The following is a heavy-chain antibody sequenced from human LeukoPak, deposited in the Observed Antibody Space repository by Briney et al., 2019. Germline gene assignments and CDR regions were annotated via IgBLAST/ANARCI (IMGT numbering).Heavy chain of an antibody. Sequence: GGSLRLSCAASGFTFSSYAMHWVPQAPGKGLEYVSAISSNGGSTYYANSVKGRFTIPRDNSKNTLYLQVGSLRAEDMAVYYCARGFPSPDKRPCWGQGTLVTVSS. J-gene: IGHJ4*02. CDR2: ISSNGGST. CDR1: GFTFSSYA. CDR3: ARGFPSPDKRPC. V-gene: IGHV3-64*01. D-gene: IGHD3-10*01.